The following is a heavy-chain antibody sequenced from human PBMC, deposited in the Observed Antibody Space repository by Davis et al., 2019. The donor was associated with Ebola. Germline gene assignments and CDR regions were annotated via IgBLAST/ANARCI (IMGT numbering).Heavy chain of an antibody. Sequence: GGSLGLSCRGSGYSFTSYWIGWVRQMPGKGLEWMGIIYPGDSDTRYSPSFQGQVTISADKSISTAYLQWSSLKASDTAMYYCARLGSPDYYYYGMDVWGQGTTVTVSS. V-gene: IGHV5-51*01. CDR2: IYPGDSDT. J-gene: IGHJ6*02. CDR1: GYSFTSYW. D-gene: IGHD6-13*01. CDR3: ARLGSPDYYYYGMDV.